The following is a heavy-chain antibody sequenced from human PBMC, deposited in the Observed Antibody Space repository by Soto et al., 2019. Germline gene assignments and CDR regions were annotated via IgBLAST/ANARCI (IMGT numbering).Heavy chain of an antibody. V-gene: IGHV3-23*01. D-gene: IGHD3-22*01. J-gene: IGHJ3*01. CDR2: ISGSGGST. Sequence: EVQLLESGGGLVQPGGSLRLSCAASGFTFSSYAMSWVRQAPGKGLEWVSAISGSGGSTYYADSVKGRFTISRDNSKNPLYLQMNNLRAEDTAVYYCAKDGMIVVLGAFDVWGQGTMVTVSS. CDR1: GFTFSSYA. CDR3: AKDGMIVVLGAFDV.